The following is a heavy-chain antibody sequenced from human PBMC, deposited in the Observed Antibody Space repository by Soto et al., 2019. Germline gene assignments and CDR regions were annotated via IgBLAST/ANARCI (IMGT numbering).Heavy chain of an antibody. CDR1: GFTFSDHY. J-gene: IGHJ6*02. CDR3: TRSWLSGLGGMDV. Sequence: EVQLVESGGGLVQPGGSLRLSCAASGFTFSDHYMDWVRQAPGKGLEWVGRTRNKAHSYTTEYAASGKGRFTISRDDSKNSLYLQMNSLKSEDTAVYFCTRSWLSGLGGMDVWGQGTTVTVS. CDR2: TRNKAHSYTT. V-gene: IGHV3-72*01. D-gene: IGHD3-22*01.